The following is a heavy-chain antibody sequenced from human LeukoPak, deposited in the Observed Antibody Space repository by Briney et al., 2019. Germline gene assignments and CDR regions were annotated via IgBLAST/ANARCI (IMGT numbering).Heavy chain of an antibody. D-gene: IGHD1-26*01. J-gene: IGHJ4*02. CDR1: GFTFSSNW. V-gene: IGHV3-74*01. CDR3: VRDLGGRSGH. Sequence: GGSLRLSCAASGFTFSSNWMHWVRQAPGRGLVWVSRSNEDGSTTNYADSVKGRFTISRDNAKNTLYLQMNSLTAEDTAVYYCVRDLGGRSGHWGQGTLVTVSS. CDR2: SNEDGSTT.